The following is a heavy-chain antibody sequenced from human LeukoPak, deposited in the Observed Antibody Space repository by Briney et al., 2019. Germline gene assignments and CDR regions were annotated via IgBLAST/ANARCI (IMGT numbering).Heavy chain of an antibody. CDR2: RSAYNGNT. CDR1: GYTFTNYG. D-gene: IGHD6-13*01. V-gene: IGHV1-18*01. Sequence: ASVKVSCKASGYTFTNYGITWVRQAPGQGLEWMGWRSAYNGNTKYAQTLQGRVTMTTDTSTSTAYMELRSLRSDDTAVYYCARDHSSSCQLFDYWGQGTLVTVSS. CDR3: ARDHSSSCQLFDY. J-gene: IGHJ4*02.